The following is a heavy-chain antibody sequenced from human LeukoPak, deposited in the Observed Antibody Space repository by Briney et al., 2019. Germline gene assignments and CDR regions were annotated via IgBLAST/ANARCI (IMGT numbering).Heavy chain of an antibody. CDR2: ISGSGGST. CDR1: GFTFSSYE. V-gene: IGHV3-23*01. J-gene: IGHJ4*02. D-gene: IGHD1-26*01. CDR3: ARDSGSYYGLCLDY. Sequence: PGGSLRLSCAASGFTFSSYEMNWVRQAPGKGLEWVSAISGSGGSTYYADSVKGRFTISRDNSKNTLYLQMNSLRAEDTAVYYCARDSGSYYGLCLDYWGQGTLVTVSS.